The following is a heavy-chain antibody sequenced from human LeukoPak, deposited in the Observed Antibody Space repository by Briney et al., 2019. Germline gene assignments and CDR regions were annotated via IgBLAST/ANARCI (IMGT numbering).Heavy chain of an antibody. J-gene: IGHJ6*03. D-gene: IGHD3-9*01. CDR2: INPNSGGT. Sequence: ASVKVSCKASGYTFTGYYMHWVRQAPGQGLEWMGWINPNSGGTNYAQKFQGRVTMTRDTSISTAYMELSRLRSEDTAVYYCAATQSTIGYYYYMDVWGKGTMVTISS. CDR1: GYTFTGYY. CDR3: AATQSTIGYYYYMDV. V-gene: IGHV1-2*02.